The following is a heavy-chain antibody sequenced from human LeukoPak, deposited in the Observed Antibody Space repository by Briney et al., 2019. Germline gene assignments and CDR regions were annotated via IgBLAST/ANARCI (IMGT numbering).Heavy chain of an antibody. D-gene: IGHD3-9*01. CDR1: GYTFTSYD. V-gene: IGHV1-8*01. Sequence: ASVKVSCKASGYTFTSYDINWVRQATGQGLEWMGWMNPNSGNTGYAQKFQGRVTMTRNTSISTAYMELSSLGSEDTAVYYCARAAHFDWLLHMDVWGKGTTVTVSS. CDR3: ARAAHFDWLLHMDV. CDR2: MNPNSGNT. J-gene: IGHJ6*03.